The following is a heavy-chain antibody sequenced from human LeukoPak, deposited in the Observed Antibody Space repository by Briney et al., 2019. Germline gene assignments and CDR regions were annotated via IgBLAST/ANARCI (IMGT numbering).Heavy chain of an antibody. Sequence: GGSLRLSCAASGFTFSSYAMSWVRQAPGKGLEWVSAISGSGGSTYYADSVKGRFTISRDNFKNTLYLQMNSLRAEDTAVYYCARVACSGGSCHLGYFDLWGRGTLVTVSS. CDR3: ARVACSGGSCHLGYFDL. V-gene: IGHV3-23*01. D-gene: IGHD2-15*01. CDR1: GFTFSSYA. CDR2: ISGSGGST. J-gene: IGHJ2*01.